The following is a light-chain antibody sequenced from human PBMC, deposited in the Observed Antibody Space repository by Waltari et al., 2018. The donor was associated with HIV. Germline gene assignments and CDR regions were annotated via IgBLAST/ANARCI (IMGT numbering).Light chain of an antibody. CDR2: WAS. CDR1: QNVLSISYNQNY. CDR3: QQYYSTPWT. J-gene: IGKJ1*01. V-gene: IGKV4-1*01. Sequence: DMVMTHFPHSLAVSLDGRATINCNSGQNVLSISYNQNYLAWYQQKPGQSPKLLIYWASTRESGVPERFSGSGSGTEFTLTISSLQAEDVAVYYCQQYYSTPWTFGQGTKVEIK.